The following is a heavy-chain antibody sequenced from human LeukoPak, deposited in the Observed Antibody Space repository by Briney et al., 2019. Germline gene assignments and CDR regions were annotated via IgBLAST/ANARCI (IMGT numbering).Heavy chain of an antibody. CDR3: ARVGSSSYWYFDL. V-gene: IGHV4-59*01. J-gene: IGHJ2*01. D-gene: IGHD1-26*01. CDR1: DGSISSYY. CDR2: VHYTGST. Sequence: SETLSLTCTVSDGSISSYYWSWIRQPPGKGLEWIGFVHYTGSTNYNPSLKSRVTTSIDPSRNQFSLKVKSVTLADTAVYYCARVGSSSYWYFDLWGRGTLVTVSS.